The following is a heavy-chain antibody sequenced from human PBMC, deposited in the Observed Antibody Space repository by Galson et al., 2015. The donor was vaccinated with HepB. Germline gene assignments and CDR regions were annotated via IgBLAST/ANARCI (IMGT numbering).Heavy chain of an antibody. CDR2: IYLGDSDT. Sequence: QSGAEVKKPGESLKISCKGSGYTFTNYWIGWVRQMPGKGLEWMGIIYLGDSDTRYSPSFQGQVSISADKSISTAYLQWSSLKASDTAVYYCTCGRYGQDANDIWGQGTMVTVSS. V-gene: IGHV5-51*03. D-gene: IGHD1-26*01. J-gene: IGHJ3*02. CDR3: TCGRYGQDANDI. CDR1: GYTFTNYW.